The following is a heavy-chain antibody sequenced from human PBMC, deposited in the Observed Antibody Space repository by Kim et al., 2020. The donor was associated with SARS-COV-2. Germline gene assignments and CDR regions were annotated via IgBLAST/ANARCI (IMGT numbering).Heavy chain of an antibody. CDR3: ARDSSAAREYYYYGMDV. D-gene: IGHD2-15*01. Sequence: VKGRFTISRDNDKNSLYLQMNSLRAEDTAVYYCARDSSAAREYYYYGMDVWGQGTTVTVSS. J-gene: IGHJ6*02. V-gene: IGHV3-11*05.